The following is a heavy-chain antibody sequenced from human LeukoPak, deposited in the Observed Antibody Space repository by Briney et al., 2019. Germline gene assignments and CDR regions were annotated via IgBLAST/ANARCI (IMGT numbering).Heavy chain of an antibody. CDR3: ARATGDRAVIVQNDAFDI. CDR1: GGTFSSYA. CDR2: IIPIFGTA. V-gene: IGHV1-69*06. J-gene: IGHJ3*02. D-gene: IGHD3-10*01. Sequence: SVKVSCKASGGTFSSYAISWVRQAPGQGLEWMGGIIPIFGTANYAQKFQGRVTITADKSTSTVHMELSSLRSDDTAVYYCARATGDRAVIVQNDAFDIWGQGTMVIVSS.